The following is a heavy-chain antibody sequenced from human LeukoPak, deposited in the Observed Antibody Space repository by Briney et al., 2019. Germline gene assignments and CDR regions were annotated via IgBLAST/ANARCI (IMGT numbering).Heavy chain of an antibody. CDR3: ARGGVYYGSSKQQIDY. J-gene: IGHJ4*02. V-gene: IGHV3-23*01. CDR2: ISASGGST. D-gene: IGHD3-10*01. Sequence: GGSLRLSCAASGFTFSSYAMSWVRQAPGKGLEWVSAISASGGSTYYADSVKGRFTISRDNSKNTLYLQMNSLRAEDTAVYYCARGGVYYGSSKQQIDYWGQGTLVTVSS. CDR1: GFTFSSYA.